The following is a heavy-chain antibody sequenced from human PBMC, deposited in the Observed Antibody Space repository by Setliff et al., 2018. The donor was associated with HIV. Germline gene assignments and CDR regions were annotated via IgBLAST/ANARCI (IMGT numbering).Heavy chain of an antibody. CDR1: GYIFTSYD. J-gene: IGHJ6*02. V-gene: IGHV1-8*01. CDR2: MNPNSGNT. Sequence: ASVKVSCKASGYIFTSYDINWVRQATGQGLEWMGWMNPNSGNTGYAQKFQGRVTLIRNTSISTAYMELSSLRSEDTSVYYCARNPGTSTRYYYGSEGYLSSFTMDVWGQGTTVTVSS. D-gene: IGHD3-10*01. CDR3: ARNPGTSTRYYYGSEGYLSSFTMDV.